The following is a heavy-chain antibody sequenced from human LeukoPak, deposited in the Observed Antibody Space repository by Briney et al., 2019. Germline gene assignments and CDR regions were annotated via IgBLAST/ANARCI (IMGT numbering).Heavy chain of an antibody. V-gene: IGHV3-48*01. CDR2: ISSSSSTI. CDR1: GFIFRSYG. CDR3: AREGYDFWGVYMDV. D-gene: IGHD3-3*01. Sequence: PGKSLRLSCAASGFIFRSYGMHWVRQAPGKGLEWVSYISSSSSTIYYADSVKGRFTISRDNAKNSLYLQMNSLRAEDTAVYYCAREGYDFWGVYMDVWGKGTTVTVSS. J-gene: IGHJ6*03.